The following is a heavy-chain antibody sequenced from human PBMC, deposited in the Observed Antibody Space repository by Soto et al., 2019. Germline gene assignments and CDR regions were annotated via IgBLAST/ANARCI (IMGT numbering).Heavy chain of an antibody. CDR3: ARYNYEFWSGYSYYFDY. Sequence: QVQLVQSGAEVKKPGASVRVYCKASGYTFTSYGISWVRQAPGQGLEWMGWISAYNGNTNYAQKLQGRVTMTTNTPTSTAYMELRSLRSDDTAVYYFARYNYEFWSGYSYYFDYWGQRTLVTVSP. CDR2: ISAYNGNT. J-gene: IGHJ4*02. V-gene: IGHV1-18*01. CDR1: GYTFTSYG. D-gene: IGHD3-3*01.